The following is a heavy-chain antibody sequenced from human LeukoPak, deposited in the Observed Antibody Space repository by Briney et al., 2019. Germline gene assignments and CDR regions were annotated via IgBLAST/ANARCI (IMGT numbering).Heavy chain of an antibody. CDR1: GYTFTGYY. D-gene: IGHD2-15*01. J-gene: IGHJ5*02. CDR2: MNPNSGNT. Sequence: ASVKVSCKASGYTFTGYYMHWVRQATGQGLEWMGWMNPNSGNTGYAQKFQGRVTMTRNTSISTAYMELSSLRSEDTAVYYCARDLYCSGGSCYSFRFDPWGQGTLVTVSS. CDR3: ARDLYCSGGSCYSFRFDP. V-gene: IGHV1-8*02.